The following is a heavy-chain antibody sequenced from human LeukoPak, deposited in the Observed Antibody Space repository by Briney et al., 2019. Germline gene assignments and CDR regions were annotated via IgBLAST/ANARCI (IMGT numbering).Heavy chain of an antibody. CDR2: INPSGGST. Sequence: GSSAKVSCKASGYTFTSYYMHWVRQAPGQGLEWMGIINPSGGSTSYAQKFQGRVTMTRDTSTSTVYMELSSLRSEDTAVYYCARDFAAGTGVDYWGQGTLVTVSS. V-gene: IGHV1-46*01. D-gene: IGHD6-13*01. CDR3: ARDFAAGTGVDY. CDR1: GYTFTSYY. J-gene: IGHJ4*02.